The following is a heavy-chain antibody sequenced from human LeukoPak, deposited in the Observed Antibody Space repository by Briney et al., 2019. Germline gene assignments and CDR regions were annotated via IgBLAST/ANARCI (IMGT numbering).Heavy chain of an antibody. V-gene: IGHV4-34*03. CDR3: KQKTAYEILTGYHIMYYFDY. D-gene: IGHD3-9*01. J-gene: IGHJ4*02. CDR1: GGSFSRYY. CDR2: INHSGST. Sequence: PSETLSLTCAVNGGSFSRYYWSWIRQPPGKGLKWIGEINHSGSTNYTPSLKSRVTMSVDTSKNQFSLKLSSVTAADTAFFFFKQKTAYEILTGYHIMYYFDYWGQGTLVTVSS.